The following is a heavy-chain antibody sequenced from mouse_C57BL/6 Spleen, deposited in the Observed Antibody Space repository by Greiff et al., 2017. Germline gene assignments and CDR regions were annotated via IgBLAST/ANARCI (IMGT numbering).Heavy chain of an antibody. CDR3: ARSGYGYDGGRWFAY. CDR2: IDPNSGGT. D-gene: IGHD2-2*01. V-gene: IGHV1-72*01. CDR1: GYTFTSYW. J-gene: IGHJ3*01. Sequence: KQSCKASGYTFTSYWMHWVKQRPGRGLEWLGRIDPNSGGTKYNEKFKSKATLTVDTPSSTAYMQLSSLTSEDSAFYYCARSGYGYDGGRWFAYWGQGTLVTVSA.